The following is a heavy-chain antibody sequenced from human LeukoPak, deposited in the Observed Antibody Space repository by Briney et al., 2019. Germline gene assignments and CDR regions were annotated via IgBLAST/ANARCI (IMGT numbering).Heavy chain of an antibody. J-gene: IGHJ4*02. CDR1: GGSISSSSYY. Sequence: SETLSLTCTVSGGSISSSSYYWGWIRQPPGKGLEWIGSIYYSGSTYYNPSLKSRVTISVDTSKNQFSLKLSSVTAADTAVYYCARQWSSSWYGWGSPRQYYFDYWGQGTLVTVSS. CDR3: ARQWSSSWYGWGSPRQYYFDY. V-gene: IGHV4-39*01. CDR2: IYYSGST. D-gene: IGHD6-13*01.